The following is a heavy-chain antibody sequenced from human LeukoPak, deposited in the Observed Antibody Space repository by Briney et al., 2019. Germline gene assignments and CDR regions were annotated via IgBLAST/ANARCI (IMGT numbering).Heavy chain of an antibody. J-gene: IGHJ4*01. CDR2: ISGSGGTT. CDR1: ELTFSSYA. D-gene: IGHD2-8*02. V-gene: IGHV3-23*01. CDR3: AHRYCAGGAVITSTXCXSFFDY. Sequence: GGSLRLSCVASELTFSSYAMSWVRQAPGKGLEWVSAISGSGGTTYYADSVKGRFTISRDNSKNTLYLQMNSLRGEDTAVYYCAHRYCAGGAVITSTXCXSFFDYW.